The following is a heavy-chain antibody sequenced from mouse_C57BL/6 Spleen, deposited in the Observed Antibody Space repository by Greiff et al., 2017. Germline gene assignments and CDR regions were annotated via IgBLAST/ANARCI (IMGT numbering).Heavy chain of an antibody. CDR2: IYPRDGST. D-gene: IGHD1-1*01. Sequence: QVQLQQSGPELVKPGASVKLSCKASGYTFTSYDINWVKQRPGQGLEWIGWIYPRDGSTMYNEKFKGKATLTVDTSSSTAYMELHSLTSEDSAVYFCARKGITTVPYWYFDVWGTGTTVTVSS. CDR1: GYTFTSYD. J-gene: IGHJ1*03. CDR3: ARKGITTVPYWYFDV. V-gene: IGHV1-85*01.